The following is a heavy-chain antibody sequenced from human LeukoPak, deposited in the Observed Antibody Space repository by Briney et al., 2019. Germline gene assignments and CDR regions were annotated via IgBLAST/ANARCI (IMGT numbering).Heavy chain of an antibody. Sequence: PGGSLRLSCAASGFTFSNAWMSWVRQAPGKGLEWVGRIKSKTDGGTTDYAAPVKGRFTISRDDSKNTLYLQMNSLKTEDTAVYYCTTGNISPGGNYYYGMDVWGQGTTVTVSS. CDR1: GFTFSNAW. V-gene: IGHV3-15*01. CDR2: IKSKTDGGTT. CDR3: TTGNISPGGNYYYGMDV. J-gene: IGHJ6*02. D-gene: IGHD2/OR15-2a*01.